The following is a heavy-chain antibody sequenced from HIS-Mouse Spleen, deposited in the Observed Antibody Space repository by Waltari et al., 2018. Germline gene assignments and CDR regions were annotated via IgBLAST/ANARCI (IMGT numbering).Heavy chain of an antibody. CDR2: ISYDGSNK. Sequence: QVQLVESGGGVVQPGRSLRLPCAASGFTFSSYRMHWVRQAPGKGLEWVAVISYDGSNKYYADSVKGRFTISRDNSKNTLYLQMNSLRAEDTAVYYCAKDRGSPLYFDYWGQGTLVTVSS. CDR3: AKDRGSPLYFDY. D-gene: IGHD1-26*01. CDR1: GFTFSSYR. J-gene: IGHJ4*02. V-gene: IGHV3-30*18.